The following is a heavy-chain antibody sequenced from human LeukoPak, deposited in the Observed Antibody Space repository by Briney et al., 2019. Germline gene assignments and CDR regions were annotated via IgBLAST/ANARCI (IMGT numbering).Heavy chain of an antibody. V-gene: IGHV1-8*01. J-gene: IGHJ4*02. D-gene: IGHD6-13*01. CDR1: GYTFTSYD. CDR3: AREVLLLGYSSSWYSH. CDR2: MNPNSGNT. Sequence: ASVKVSCKASGYTFTSYDINWVRQATGQGLEWMGWMNPNSGNTGYAQKFQGRVTMTRNTSISTAYMELSSLRAEDTAVYYCAREVLLLGYSSSWYSHWGQGTLVTVSS.